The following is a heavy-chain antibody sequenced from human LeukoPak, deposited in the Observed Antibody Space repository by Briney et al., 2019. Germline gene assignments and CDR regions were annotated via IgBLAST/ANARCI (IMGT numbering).Heavy chain of an antibody. V-gene: IGHV3-23*01. CDR2: ISGSGGST. CDR3: AKIYGDYSPTGDDY. J-gene: IGHJ4*02. D-gene: IGHD4-17*01. CDR1: GFTFSSYA. Sequence: GGSLRLSCVASGFTFSSYAMSWVRQAPGKGLEWVSAISGSGGSTYYADSVKGRFTISRDNSKNTLYLQMNSLRAEDTAVYYCAKIYGDYSPTGDDYWGQGTLVTVSS.